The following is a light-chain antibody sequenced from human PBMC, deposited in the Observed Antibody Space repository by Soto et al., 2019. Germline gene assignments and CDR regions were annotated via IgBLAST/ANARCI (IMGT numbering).Light chain of an antibody. CDR3: QTWGTAIHDVV. J-gene: IGLJ2*01. CDR1: SGRSSYA. V-gene: IGLV4-69*01. Sequence: QPVLTQSPSASASLGASVKLTCTLSSGRSSYAIAWHQQQPEKGPRYLMKLNSDGSHNRGDGIPDRFSGSSSGAERHLTISSLQSEDEADYYCQTWGTAIHDVVFGGGTKVTVL. CDR2: LNSDGSH.